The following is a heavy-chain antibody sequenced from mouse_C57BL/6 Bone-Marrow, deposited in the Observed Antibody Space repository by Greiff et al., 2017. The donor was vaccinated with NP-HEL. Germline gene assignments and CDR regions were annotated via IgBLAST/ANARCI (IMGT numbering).Heavy chain of an antibody. Sequence: VQLQQSGPELVKPGASVKMSCKASGYTFTDYNMHWVKQSHGKSLEWMGYINPNNGGTSYNQKFKGKATLTVNKSSSTAYMVFRSLTSEDSAVYYCARSPPVVSYFDVWGKGTTLTVSS. D-gene: IGHD1-1*02. J-gene: IGHJ1*03. V-gene: IGHV1-22*01. CDR2: INPNNGGT. CDR1: GYTFTDYN. CDR3: ARSPPVVSYFDV.